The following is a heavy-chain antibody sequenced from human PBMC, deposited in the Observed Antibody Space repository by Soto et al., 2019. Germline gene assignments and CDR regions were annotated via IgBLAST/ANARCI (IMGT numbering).Heavy chain of an antibody. Sequence: ASVKVSCKASGYTFTSYGISWVRQAPGQGLEWMGWISAYNGNTNYAQKLQGRVTMTTDTSTSTAYMELRSLRSDDTAVYYCVRDHRLEYYYYYGMDVWGQGTTVTVSS. CDR1: GYTFTSYG. CDR2: ISAYNGNT. V-gene: IGHV1-18*04. J-gene: IGHJ6*02. CDR3: VRDHRLEYYYYYGMDV.